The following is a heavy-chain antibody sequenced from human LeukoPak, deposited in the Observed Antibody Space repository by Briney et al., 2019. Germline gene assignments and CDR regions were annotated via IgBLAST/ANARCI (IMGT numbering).Heavy chain of an antibody. D-gene: IGHD1-26*01. CDR1: GYTFTSYD. CDR2: MNPNSGNT. V-gene: IGHV1-8*02. CDR3: ARDNSVGDNAWWFDP. J-gene: IGHJ5*02. Sequence: ASVKVSCKASGYTFTSYDINWVRQATGQGLEWMGWMNPNSGNTGYAQKFQGRVTMTRDMSTSTDYMELSSLRSEDTAIYYCARDNSVGDNAWWFDPWGQGTLVTVSS.